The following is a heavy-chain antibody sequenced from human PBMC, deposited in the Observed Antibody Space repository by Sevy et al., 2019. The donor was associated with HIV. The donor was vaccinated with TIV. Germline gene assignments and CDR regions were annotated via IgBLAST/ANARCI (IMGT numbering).Heavy chain of an antibody. CDR1: GGTFSSYA. D-gene: IGHD6-13*01. V-gene: IGHV1-69*13. Sequence: ASVKVSCKASGGTFSSYAISWVRQAPGQGLEWMGGIIPIFGTANYAQKFQGRVTITADESTSTAYMGLSSLRSEDTAGYYCARSYIAAAGYYYYGMDVWGQGTTVTVSS. CDR3: ARSYIAAAGYYYYGMDV. J-gene: IGHJ6*02. CDR2: IIPIFGTA.